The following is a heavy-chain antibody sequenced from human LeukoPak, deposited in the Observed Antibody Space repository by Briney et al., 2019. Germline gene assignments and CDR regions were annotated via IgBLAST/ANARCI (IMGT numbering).Heavy chain of an antibody. CDR3: AGDLPPLYSSGWEYYFDY. D-gene: IGHD6-19*01. Sequence: ASVKVSCKASGYTFTGYYMHWVRQAPGQGLEWMGWINPNSGGTNYAQKFQGRVTMTRDTSISTAYMELSRLRSDDTAVYYCAGDLPPLYSSGWEYYFDYWGQGTLVTVSS. CDR2: INPNSGGT. V-gene: IGHV1-2*02. J-gene: IGHJ4*02. CDR1: GYTFTGYY.